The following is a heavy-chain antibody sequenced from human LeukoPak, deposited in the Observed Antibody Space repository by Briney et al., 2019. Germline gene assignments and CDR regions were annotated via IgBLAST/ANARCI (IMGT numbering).Heavy chain of an antibody. Sequence: GGSLRLSCAASGFTFSSYAMSWVRQAPGKGLEWVATITGSGGSTYYADSVRGRFTISRDNSKNTLYLQMNSRRAEDTAVYYCAKGSGGYYYTHMDSWGQGTLVTVSS. D-gene: IGHD3-22*01. CDR1: GFTFSSYA. CDR2: ITGSGGST. CDR3: AKGSGGYYYTHMDS. V-gene: IGHV3-23*01. J-gene: IGHJ4*02.